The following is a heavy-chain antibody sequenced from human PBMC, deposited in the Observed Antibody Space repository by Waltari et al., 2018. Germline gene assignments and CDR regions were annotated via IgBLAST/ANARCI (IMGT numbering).Heavy chain of an antibody. CDR3: AKDGDYGGNSGGSDY. Sequence: EVQLLESGGGLVQPGGSLRLSCAASGFTFSSYAMSWVRQAPGKGLEWVSVIYSGGSTYYADSVKGRFTISRDNSKNTLYLQMNSLRAEDTAMYYCAKDGDYGGNSGGSDYWGQGTLVTVSS. D-gene: IGHD4-17*01. J-gene: IGHJ4*02. CDR1: GFTFSSYA. V-gene: IGHV3-23*03. CDR2: IYSGGST.